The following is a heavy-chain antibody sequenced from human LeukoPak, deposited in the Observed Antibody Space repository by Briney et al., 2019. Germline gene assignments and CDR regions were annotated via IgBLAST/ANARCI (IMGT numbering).Heavy chain of an antibody. Sequence: PGGSLRLSCAASGFTFRSYDIHWVRQAPGRGLEWVAVIWYDGSNKYYADSVKGRFTISRDNSKNTLSLQMNSLRAEDTAVYYCGKGGSLFHYWGQGTLVTVSS. V-gene: IGHV3-33*06. CDR2: IWYDGSNK. CDR3: GKGGSLFHY. D-gene: IGHD1-26*01. J-gene: IGHJ4*02. CDR1: GFTFRSYD.